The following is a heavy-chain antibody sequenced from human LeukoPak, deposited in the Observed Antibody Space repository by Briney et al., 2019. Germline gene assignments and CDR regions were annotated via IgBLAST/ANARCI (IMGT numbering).Heavy chain of an antibody. J-gene: IGHJ4*02. CDR1: GLTFSSYD. Sequence: GGSLRLSCAASGLTFSSYDMNWVRQAPGKGLEWVSYINTISSTKYYADSVKGRFTISRDNAKNSLSLQMNSLRDEDTAVYYCARGKIGYYYGDYDGYWGQGTLVTVSS. CDR2: INTISSTK. CDR3: ARGKIGYYYGDYDGY. V-gene: IGHV3-48*02. D-gene: IGHD4-17*01.